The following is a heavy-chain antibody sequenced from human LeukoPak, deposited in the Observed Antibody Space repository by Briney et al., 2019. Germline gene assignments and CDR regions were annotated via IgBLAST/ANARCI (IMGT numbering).Heavy chain of an antibody. CDR1: GFAFSSYG. J-gene: IGHJ4*02. Sequence: GRSLRLSCVASGFAFSSYGMHWVRQAPGKGLEGVAVILNDGSSKYYADSVKGRFTISRDNSKNTLYLQMNSLRAEDTAVYYCRGYYYDSSGFYRDYWGQGTLVTVSS. CDR2: ILNDGSSK. CDR3: RGYYYDSSGFYRDY. D-gene: IGHD3-22*01. V-gene: IGHV3-30*03.